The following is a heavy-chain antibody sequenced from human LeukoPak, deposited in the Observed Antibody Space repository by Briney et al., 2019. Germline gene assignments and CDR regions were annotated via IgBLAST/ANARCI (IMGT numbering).Heavy chain of an antibody. CDR2: MYTSGST. V-gene: IGHV4-61*02. Sequence: SETLSLTCTVSGGSISSGGYYWSWIRQPAGKGLEWIGRMYTSGSTYYNPSLKSRVTISVDTSKNQFSLKLSSVTAADTAVYYCARDLTSYDSSGYYGDDAFDIWGQGTMVTVSS. CDR1: GGSISSGGYY. D-gene: IGHD3-22*01. J-gene: IGHJ3*02. CDR3: ARDLTSYDSSGYYGDDAFDI.